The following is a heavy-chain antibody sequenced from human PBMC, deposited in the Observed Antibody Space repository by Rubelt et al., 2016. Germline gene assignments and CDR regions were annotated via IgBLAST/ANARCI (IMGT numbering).Heavy chain of an antibody. CDR1: GGSISSRTNY. V-gene: IGHV4-39*01. CDR3: ARLDCGDGTCYAFDI. CDR2: IYHSVST. J-gene: IGHJ3*02. Sequence: QLHLQESGPGLVKPSETLSLTCTVSGGSISSRTNYWGWIRQPPGKGLEWIGSIYHSVSTYYNPSLKSRVTISVDTSKNQFSLKLSSVTAAATAVYYCARLDCGDGTCYAFDICGQGTMLTVSS. D-gene: IGHD2-15*01.